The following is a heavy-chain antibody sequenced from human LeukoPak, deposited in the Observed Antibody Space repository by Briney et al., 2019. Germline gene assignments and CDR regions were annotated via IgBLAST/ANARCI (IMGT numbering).Heavy chain of an antibody. CDR2: ISASGGST. V-gene: IGHV3-23*01. Sequence: PGGSLRLSCAASGFTFSSYAMSWVRQAPGKGLEWVSAISASGGSTFYADSVKGRFTISRDNSKNTLYLQMNSLRAEDTALYYCAKGRGYSGYDFFDYGGQGTLVTVSS. CDR1: GFTFSSYA. D-gene: IGHD5-12*01. CDR3: AKGRGYSGYDFFDY. J-gene: IGHJ4*02.